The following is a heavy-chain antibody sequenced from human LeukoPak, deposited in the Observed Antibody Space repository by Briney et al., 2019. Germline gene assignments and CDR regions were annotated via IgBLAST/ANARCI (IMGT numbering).Heavy chain of an antibody. CDR3: ARDRGYYDLLTGYYTGYFDL. J-gene: IGHJ5*02. CDR1: GGSISNSSFY. CDR2: IYYKRYT. Sequence: SETLSLTCTVSGGSISNSSFYWGWIRQSPGKGLEWIGTIYYKRYTFYNSSLKSRVILSIDTSKNQFFLKVTSVTAADTAVYYCARDRGYYDLLTGYYTGYFDLWGQGTLVTVSS. D-gene: IGHD3/OR15-3a*01. V-gene: IGHV4-39*07.